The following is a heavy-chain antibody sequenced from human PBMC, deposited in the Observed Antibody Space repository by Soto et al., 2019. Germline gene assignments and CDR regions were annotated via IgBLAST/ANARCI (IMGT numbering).Heavy chain of an antibody. CDR2: IFHSGSS. V-gene: IGHV4-59*02. Sequence: PSETLSLTCTVSGGSVTGFYWSWIRQPPGKGLEWIGYIFHSGSSNYNPSLKSRVTISVDTSKSQISLRLTSVTAAGTAVYYCARATGLGVAHIDYWGQGTLVTVSS. J-gene: IGHJ4*02. CDR1: GGSVTGFY. CDR3: ARATGLGVAHIDY. D-gene: IGHD6-19*01.